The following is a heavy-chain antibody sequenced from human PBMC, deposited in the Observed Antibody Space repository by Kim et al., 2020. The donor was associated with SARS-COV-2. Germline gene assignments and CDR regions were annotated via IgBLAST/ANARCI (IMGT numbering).Heavy chain of an antibody. D-gene: IGHD2-2*01. CDR3: ARGLDIVVVPAAKYPLDAFDI. V-gene: IGHV1-69*13. CDR2: IIPIFGTA. CDR1: GGTFSSYA. J-gene: IGHJ3*02. Sequence: SVKVSCKASGGTFSSYAISWVRQAPGQGLEWMGGIIPIFGTANYAQKFQGRVTITADESTSTAYMELSSLRSEDTAVYYCARGLDIVVVPAAKYPLDAFDIWGQGTMVTVSS.